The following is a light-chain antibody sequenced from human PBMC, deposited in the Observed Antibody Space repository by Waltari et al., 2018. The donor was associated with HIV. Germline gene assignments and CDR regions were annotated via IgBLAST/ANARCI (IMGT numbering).Light chain of an antibody. J-gene: IGKJ1*01. CDR1: QNINSNY. CDR2: GAS. Sequence: EIVLTQSPDTLSLYPGERATLSCRASQNINSNYLAWYQQKPDQAPRLLIYGASTRATGIPDRFGGSGSGTDFTLTVSRVEPEDFAVYYCQQFGDSPWTFGQGTKVEIK. V-gene: IGKV3-20*01. CDR3: QQFGDSPWT.